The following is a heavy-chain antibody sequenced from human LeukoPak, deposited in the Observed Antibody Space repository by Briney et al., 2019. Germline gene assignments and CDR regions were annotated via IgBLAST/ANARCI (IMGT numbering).Heavy chain of an antibody. D-gene: IGHD1-14*01. CDR1: GFTVITND. J-gene: IGHJ4*02. CDR2: LHSDGNT. CDR3: ARGVEPLAANTLAY. V-gene: IGHV3-53*01. Sequence: PGGSLRLSSAASGFTVITNDMTWVRQAPGKGLEWVSVLHSDGNTKYADSVQGRFTISRDNSKNTLYLEMNSLSPDDTAVYYCARGVEPLAANTLAYWGQGTLVTVSS.